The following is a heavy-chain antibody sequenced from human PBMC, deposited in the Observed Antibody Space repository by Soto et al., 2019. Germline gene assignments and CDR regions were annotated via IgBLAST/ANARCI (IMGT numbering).Heavy chain of an antibody. D-gene: IGHD1-7*01. J-gene: IGHJ6*02. CDR3: ARDPVGITGTTGYYCYYGMDV. V-gene: IGHV1-69*01. CDR2: IIPIFGTA. Sequence: QVQLVQSGAEVKKPGSSVKVSCKASGGTFSSYAISWVRQAPGQGLEWMGGIIPIFGTANYAQKFQGRVTITADESTSTAYMELSSLRSEDTAVYYCARDPVGITGTTGYYCYYGMDVWGQGTTVTVSS. CDR1: GGTFSSYA.